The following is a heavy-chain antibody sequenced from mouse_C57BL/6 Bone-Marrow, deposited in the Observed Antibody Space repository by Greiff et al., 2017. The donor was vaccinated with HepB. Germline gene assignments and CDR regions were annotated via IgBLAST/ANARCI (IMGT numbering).Heavy chain of an antibody. V-gene: IGHV14-2*01. CDR2: IDPEDGET. J-gene: IGHJ2*01. CDR3: ARDYCGLFDY. D-gene: IGHD1-1*01. Sequence: VQLQQSGAELVKPGASVKLSCTASGYNFKDYYMHWVKQRTEQGLEWIGRIDPEDGETNYAQKFQGKATITADTSSNTAYLQLSSLTSEDTAVYYCARDYCGLFDYWGQGTTLTVAS. CDR1: GYNFKDYY.